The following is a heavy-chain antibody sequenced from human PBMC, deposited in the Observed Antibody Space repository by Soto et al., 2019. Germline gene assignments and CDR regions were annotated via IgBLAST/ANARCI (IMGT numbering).Heavy chain of an antibody. CDR1: GFTFNDYA. D-gene: IGHD4-17*01. CDR3: AKDMGYGDFSXVAGFDY. J-gene: IGHJ4*02. V-gene: IGHV3-9*03. CDR2: INWNSGFI. Sequence: GGSLRLSCAAAGFTFNDYAMHWVRQAPGKGLEWVSGINWNSGFIVYADSVKGRFTISRDNAKNSLYLQMNSLRPEDMALYFCAKDMGYGDFSXVAGFDYWGLGTLVTVSS.